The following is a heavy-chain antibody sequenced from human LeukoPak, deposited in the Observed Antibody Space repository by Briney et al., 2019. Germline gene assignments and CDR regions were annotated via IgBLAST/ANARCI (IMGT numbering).Heavy chain of an antibody. D-gene: IGHD2-21*02. CDR3: ARERIGLAYCGGDCYYDY. Sequence: GGSLRLSCAASGFTFSSYGMHWVRQAPGKGLEWVSSISSSSSYIYYADSVKGRFTISRDNAKNSLYLQMNSLRAEDTAVYYCARERIGLAYCGGDCYYDYWGQGTLVTVSS. V-gene: IGHV3-21*01. J-gene: IGHJ4*02. CDR1: GFTFSSYG. CDR2: ISSSSSYI.